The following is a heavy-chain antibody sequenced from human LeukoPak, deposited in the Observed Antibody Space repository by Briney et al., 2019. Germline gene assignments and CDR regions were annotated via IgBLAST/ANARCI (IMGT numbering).Heavy chain of an antibody. Sequence: SVKVSCKASGGTFSSYAISCGRQAPGQGLEWMGGIIPIFGTANYAQKFQGRVTITTDESTSTAYMELSSLRSEDTAVYYCAEAQWLVKEYNWFDPWGQGTLVTVSS. CDR1: GGTFSSYA. CDR2: IIPIFGTA. D-gene: IGHD6-19*01. J-gene: IGHJ5*02. CDR3: AEAQWLVKEYNWFDP. V-gene: IGHV1-69*05.